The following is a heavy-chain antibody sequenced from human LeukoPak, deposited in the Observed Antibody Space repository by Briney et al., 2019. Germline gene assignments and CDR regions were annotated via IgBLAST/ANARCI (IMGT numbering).Heavy chain of an antibody. V-gene: IGHV3-74*01. CDR3: AGDRGYTQDY. CDR2: IKSDGSTT. Sequence: GGSLRLSCAASGFTFGSYWMHWVRQAPGKGLVWVSYIKSDGSTTNYADSVKGRFTISRDNAQNTLYLQMNSLRAEDMAVYYCAGDRGYTQDYWGQGTLVTVPS. D-gene: IGHD5-12*01. J-gene: IGHJ4*02. CDR1: GFTFGSYW.